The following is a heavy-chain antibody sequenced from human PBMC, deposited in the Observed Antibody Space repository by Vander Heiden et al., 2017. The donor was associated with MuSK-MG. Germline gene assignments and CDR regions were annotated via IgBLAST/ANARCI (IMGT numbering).Heavy chain of an antibody. D-gene: IGHD3-16*02. Sequence: QVQLVQSGAEVKKPGSAVKVSCKASGGTFSSYAISWVRQAPGQGLEWMGGIIPIFGTANYAQKFQGRVTITADKSTSTAYMELSSLRSEDTAVYYCAISSSYYDYIWGSYRLGAFDIWCQGTMVAVSS. V-gene: IGHV1-69*06. CDR1: GGTFSSYA. CDR2: IIPIFGTA. CDR3: AISSSYYDYIWGSYRLGAFDI. J-gene: IGHJ3*02.